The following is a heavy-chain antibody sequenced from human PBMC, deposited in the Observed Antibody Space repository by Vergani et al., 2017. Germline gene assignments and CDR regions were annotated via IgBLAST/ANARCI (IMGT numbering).Heavy chain of an antibody. CDR2: IIPIFGTA. D-gene: IGHD3-9*01. CDR1: GGTFSSYA. V-gene: IGHV1-69*12. J-gene: IGHJ5*02. Sequence: QVQLVQSGAEVKKPGSSVKVSCKASGGTFSSYAISWVRQAPGQGLEWMGGIIPIFGTANYAQKFQGRVTITADESTSTAYMELSSLRSEDTAVYYCAREGTDVSRPPRVYYDSPRGFDPWGQGTLVTVSS. CDR3: AREGTDVSRPPRVYYDSPRGFDP.